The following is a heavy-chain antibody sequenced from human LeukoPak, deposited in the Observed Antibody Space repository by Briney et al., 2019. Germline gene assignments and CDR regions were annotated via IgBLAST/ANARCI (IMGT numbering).Heavy chain of an antibody. CDR3: ARRLWTGSKLYYYGMDV. CDR1: GFTFSSYA. V-gene: IGHV3-30-3*01. Sequence: GRALRLSCAASGFTFSSYAMHWVRQAPGKGLEWGAVISYDGSNKYYADSVKGRFTISRDNSKNTLYLQMNSLRAEDTAVYYCARRLWTGSKLYYYGMDVWGQGTTVTVSS. CDR2: ISYDGSNK. D-gene: IGHD3/OR15-3a*01. J-gene: IGHJ6*02.